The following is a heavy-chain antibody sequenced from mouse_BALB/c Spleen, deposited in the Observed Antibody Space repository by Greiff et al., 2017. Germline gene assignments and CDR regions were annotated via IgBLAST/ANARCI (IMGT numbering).Heavy chain of an antibody. V-gene: IGHV5-9-4*01. CDR3: ARSYGAFAY. D-gene: IGHD1-1*02. CDR2: ISSGGSYT. Sequence: EVNLVESGGGLVKPGGSLKLSCAASGFTFSSYAMSWVRQSPEKRLEWVAEISSGGSYTYYPDTVTGRFTISRDNAKNTLYLEMSSLRSEDTAMYYCARSYGAFAYWGQGTLVTVSA. J-gene: IGHJ3*01. CDR1: GFTFSSYA.